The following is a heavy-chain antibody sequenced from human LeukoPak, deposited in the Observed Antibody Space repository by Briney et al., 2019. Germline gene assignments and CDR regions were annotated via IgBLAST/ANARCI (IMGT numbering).Heavy chain of an antibody. J-gene: IGHJ4*02. D-gene: IGHD3-16*02. CDR1: GGSISSGGYY. V-gene: IGHV4-31*03. Sequence: NPSETLSLTCTVSGGSISSGGYYWSWIRQHPGKGLEWIGYIYYSGSTYYNPSLKSRVTISVDTSKNQFSLKLSSVTAADTAVYYCAGPELSSQGFDYWGQGTLVTVSS. CDR2: IYYSGST. CDR3: AGPELSSQGFDY.